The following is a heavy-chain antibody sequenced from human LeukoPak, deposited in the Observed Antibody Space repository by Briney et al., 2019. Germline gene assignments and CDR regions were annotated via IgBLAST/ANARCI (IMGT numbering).Heavy chain of an antibody. CDR1: GFTFSSYW. J-gene: IGHJ4*02. CDR3: ARDGPSEYYDFWSGYLGSDY. D-gene: IGHD3-3*01. V-gene: IGHV3-23*01. Sequence: HGGSLRLSCAASGFTFSSYWMSWVRQAPGKGLEWVSAISGSGGSTYYADSVKGRFTISRDNSKNTLYLQMNSLRAEDTAVYYCARDGPSEYYDFWSGYLGSDYWGQGTLVTVSS. CDR2: ISGSGGST.